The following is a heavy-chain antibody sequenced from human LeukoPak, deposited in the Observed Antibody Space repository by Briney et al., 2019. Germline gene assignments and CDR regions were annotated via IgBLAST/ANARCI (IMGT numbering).Heavy chain of an antibody. CDR1: GYTLTELS. CDR2: FDPEDGET. J-gene: IGHJ4*02. CDR3: ATARITFGGVIVMPFDY. Sequence: EGSVKVSCMVSGYTLTELSMHWVRQAPGKGLEWMGGFDPEDGETIYAQKFQGRVTMTEDTSTDTAYMELSSLRSEDTAVYYCATARITFGGVIVMPFDYWGQGTLVTVSS. D-gene: IGHD3-16*02. V-gene: IGHV1-24*01.